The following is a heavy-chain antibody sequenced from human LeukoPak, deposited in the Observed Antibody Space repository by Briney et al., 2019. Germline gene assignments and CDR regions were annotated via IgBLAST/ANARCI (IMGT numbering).Heavy chain of an antibody. CDR2: ISSGRITT. V-gene: IGHV3-48*01. J-gene: IGHJ6*03. Sequence: PGGSLRLSCVASGFTFSSYGMNWVRQAPGKGLEWVSYISSGRITTDYADSVKGRFTISRDNSKNTLYLQMNSLRAEDTAVYYCAKGKSVEYYYMDVWGKGTTVTVSS. D-gene: IGHD5-24*01. CDR1: GFTFSSYG. CDR3: AKGKSVEYYYMDV.